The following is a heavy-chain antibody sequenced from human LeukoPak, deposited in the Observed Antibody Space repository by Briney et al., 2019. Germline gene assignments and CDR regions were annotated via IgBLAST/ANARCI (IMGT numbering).Heavy chain of an antibody. D-gene: IGHD2/OR15-2a*01. Sequence: PSQTLSLTCTVSGGPITSGCHFWSWIPQPPGKGLEWIGRLYTSGRTNHTPPHKSRVPILVDTSKTQFSLKLSSVTAADTAVYYCARDERDSSPGAFDIWGQGTMVTVSS. J-gene: IGHJ3*02. V-gene: IGHV4-61*02. CDR2: LYTSGRT. CDR1: GGPITSGCHF. CDR3: ARDERDSSPGAFDI.